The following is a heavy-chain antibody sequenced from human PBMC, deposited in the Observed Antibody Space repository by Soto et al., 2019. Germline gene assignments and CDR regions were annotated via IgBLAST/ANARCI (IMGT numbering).Heavy chain of an antibody. CDR1: GYIFVNYG. CDR2: ISPYSGNT. D-gene: IGHD3-16*01. Sequence: QVQLVQSGDEVRKPGSSVKVSCKASGYIFVNYGIAWVRQAPGQGLEGMGWISPYSGNTPYASKVQGRLTMTTDTSTSTAYMDLGRLTSDDTAVYYCAMVDNYVTPTPQDVWGQGTTVTVSS. CDR3: AMVDNYVTPTPQDV. V-gene: IGHV1-18*01. J-gene: IGHJ6*02.